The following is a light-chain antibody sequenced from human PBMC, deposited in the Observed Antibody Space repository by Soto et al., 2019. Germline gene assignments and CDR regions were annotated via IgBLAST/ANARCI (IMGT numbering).Light chain of an antibody. V-gene: IGKV3-20*01. Sequence: ESGLTRSPGTRSLSAGERATHSCRASQSVSSSYLVWHQQKPGQAPRLLIYAASRRATGIPDRFSGSESGTDFTLTTRRLDPEALAVYCWQQYGSSPPTLGLGTKVDIK. CDR2: AAS. CDR1: QSVSSSY. J-gene: IGKJ1*01. CDR3: QQYGSSPPT.